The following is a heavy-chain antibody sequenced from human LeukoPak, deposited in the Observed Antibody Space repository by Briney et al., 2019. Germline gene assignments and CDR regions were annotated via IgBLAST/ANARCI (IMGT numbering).Heavy chain of an antibody. CDR2: IYTSGST. Sequence: ASETLSLTCTVSGGSISRYYWSWIRQPPGKGLEWIGYIYTSGSTNYNPSLKSRVTISVDTSKNQFSLKLSSVTAADTAVYYCARLRGSYGFDYWGQGTLVTVSS. V-gene: IGHV4-4*09. J-gene: IGHJ4*02. CDR3: ARLRGSYGFDY. CDR1: GGSISRYY. D-gene: IGHD1-26*01.